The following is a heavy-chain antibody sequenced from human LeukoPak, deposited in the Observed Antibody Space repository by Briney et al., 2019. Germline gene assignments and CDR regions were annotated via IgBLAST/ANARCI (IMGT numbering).Heavy chain of an antibody. CDR2: ISSGSGDR. J-gene: IGHJ4*02. D-gene: IGHD1-26*01. CDR1: GFSFRSYS. Sequence: GGSLRLSCAASGFSFRSYSMNWVRQAPGKGLEWVSYISSGSGDRYYADSVKGRFTISRDNAKNSLYLQMNSLRAEDTAVYYCARMGRIVGATIPRDYWGQGTLVTVSS. V-gene: IGHV3-21*01. CDR3: ARMGRIVGATIPRDY.